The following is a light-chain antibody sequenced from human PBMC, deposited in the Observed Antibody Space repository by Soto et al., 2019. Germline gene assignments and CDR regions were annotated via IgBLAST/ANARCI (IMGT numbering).Light chain of an antibody. V-gene: IGLV1-47*02. CDR2: SNN. CDR1: SSNIGSNY. Sequence: QSVLTQPPSASGTPGQRVTISCSGSSSNIGSNYVYWYQQLPGTAPKLLIYSNNQRPSGVPDRFSGSKSGTSASLAISGLRSEDEADYYSAAWDDSLSGVVFGGGTQLTVL. J-gene: IGLJ2*01. CDR3: AAWDDSLSGVV.